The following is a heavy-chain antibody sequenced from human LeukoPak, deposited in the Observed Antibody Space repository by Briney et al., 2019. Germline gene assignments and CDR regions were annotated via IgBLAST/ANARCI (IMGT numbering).Heavy chain of an antibody. Sequence: PSETLSLTCTVSGDSISSSFWNWLRQPPGQRLEGMGHIYYSGSNNYNPALKSRATFSVDTTKNQVSLKLSSATAADTAVYYCARGALGAHPVDYWGQGTLVSVSS. CDR2: IYYSGSN. CDR1: GDSISSSF. V-gene: IGHV4-59*01. J-gene: IGHJ4*02. CDR3: ARGALGAHPVDY. D-gene: IGHD1-26*01.